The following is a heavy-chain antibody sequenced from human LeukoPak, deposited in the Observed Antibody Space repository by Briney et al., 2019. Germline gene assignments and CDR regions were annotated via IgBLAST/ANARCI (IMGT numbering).Heavy chain of an antibody. Sequence: GGSLRLSCAASGFTFSSYAMRWVRQAPGWGRDGVSAIRGCGGSPYYADSVKGRFTIPRDKAKHTLYLQKNTLRAEDTAVYYCARSLRTDMDQNYDWGQGTLVTVSS. CDR1: GFTFSSYA. D-gene: IGHD5-18*01. J-gene: IGHJ4*02. CDR3: ARSLRTDMDQNYD. V-gene: IGHV3-23*01. CDR2: IRGCGGSP.